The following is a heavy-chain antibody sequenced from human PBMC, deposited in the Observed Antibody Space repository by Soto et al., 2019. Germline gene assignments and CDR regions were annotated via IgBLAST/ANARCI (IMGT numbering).Heavy chain of an antibody. J-gene: IGHJ4*02. CDR3: ARSYFDSSGYNGFDY. CDR1: GYTFSSYG. V-gene: IGHV1-18*01. CDR2: ISAYNGNT. D-gene: IGHD3-22*01. Sequence: ASVKVSCKASGYTFSSYGFSWVRQAPGQGLEWMGWISAYNGNTNYAQKLQGRVTMTTDTSTSTAYMELRSLRSDDTAVYYCARSYFDSSGYNGFDYWGQGTLVTVSS.